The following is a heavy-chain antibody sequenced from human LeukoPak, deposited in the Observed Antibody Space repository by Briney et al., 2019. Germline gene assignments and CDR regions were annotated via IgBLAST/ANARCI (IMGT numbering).Heavy chain of an antibody. V-gene: IGHV4-34*11. J-gene: IGHJ5*02. CDR3: ARAGRVGFLEWFEYNWFDP. Sequence: SETLSLTCAVYGGSFSGYYWSWIRQPPGKGLEWIGYIYYSGSTNYNPSLKSRVTMSVDTSKNQFSLKLSSVTAADTAVYYCARAGRVGFLEWFEYNWFDPWGQGTLVTVSS. CDR2: IYYSGST. D-gene: IGHD3-3*02. CDR1: GGSFSGYY.